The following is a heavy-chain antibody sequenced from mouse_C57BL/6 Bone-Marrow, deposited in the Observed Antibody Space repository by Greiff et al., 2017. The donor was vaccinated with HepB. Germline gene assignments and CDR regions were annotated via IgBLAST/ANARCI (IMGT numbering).Heavy chain of an antibody. CDR3: ARCDTTVVALDY. V-gene: IGHV1-50*01. CDR1: GYTFTSYW. D-gene: IGHD1-1*01. Sequence: VQLQQPGAELVKPGASVKLSCKASGYTFTSYWMQWVKQRPGQGLEWIGEIDPSDSYTNYNQKFKGKATLTVDTSSSTAYMQLSSLTSEDSAVYYCARCDTTVVALDYWGQGTTLTVSS. CDR2: IDPSDSYT. J-gene: IGHJ2*01.